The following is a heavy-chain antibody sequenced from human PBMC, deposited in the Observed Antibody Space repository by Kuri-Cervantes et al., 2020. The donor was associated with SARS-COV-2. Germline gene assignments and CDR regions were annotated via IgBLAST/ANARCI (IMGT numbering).Heavy chain of an antibody. CDR3: ASVAFLGYCSSTSCYHFDY. D-gene: IGHD2-2*01. J-gene: IGHJ4*02. V-gene: IGHV1-18*01. Sequence: ASVKVSCKASGYTFTSYGISWVRQAPGQGLEWMGWISAYNGNTNYAQKLQGRVTMTTDTSTSTAYMELRSLRSDDTAVYYCASVAFLGYCSSTSCYHFDYWGQGTLVTVSS. CDR2: ISAYNGNT. CDR1: GYTFTSYG.